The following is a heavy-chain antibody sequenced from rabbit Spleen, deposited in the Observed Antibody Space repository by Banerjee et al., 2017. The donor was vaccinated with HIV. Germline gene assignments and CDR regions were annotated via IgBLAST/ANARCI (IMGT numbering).Heavy chain of an antibody. CDR1: GVSFSSNYY. V-gene: IGHV1S40*01. CDR3: ARGSATMTMVITGFYLTL. D-gene: IGHD2-1*01. CDR2: IFGGSIGDT. J-gene: IGHJ4*01. Sequence: QSLEESGGDLVKPGASLTLTCSASGVSFSSNYYMCWVRQAPGKGLEWIACIFGGSIGDTYYANWAKGRFAISKTSSTTVTLQMTSLTVADTATYFCARGSATMTMVITGFYLTLWGQGTLVTVS.